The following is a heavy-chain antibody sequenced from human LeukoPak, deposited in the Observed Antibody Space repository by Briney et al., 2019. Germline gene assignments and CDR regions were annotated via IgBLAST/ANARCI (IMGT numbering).Heavy chain of an antibody. Sequence: GGSLRLSCAASGFTFSSYAMHWVRQAPGKRLEWVADISYDGSNKYYADSVKGRFTISRDNSKNTLYLQMNSLRAEDTAVYYCARARVAVAGTGGDYFDYWGQGTLVTVSS. D-gene: IGHD6-19*01. CDR3: ARARVAVAGTGGDYFDY. J-gene: IGHJ4*02. V-gene: IGHV3-30-3*01. CDR2: ISYDGSNK. CDR1: GFTFSSYA.